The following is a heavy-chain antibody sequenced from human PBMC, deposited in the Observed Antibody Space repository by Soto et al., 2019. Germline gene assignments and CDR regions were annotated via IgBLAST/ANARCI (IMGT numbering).Heavy chain of an antibody. J-gene: IGHJ6*02. CDR1: GGSVSSGSYY. CDR3: ARDLRGYERAYYYYYGMEV. V-gene: IGHV4-61*01. Sequence: SETLSLTCTVSGGSVSSGSYYWSCIRQPPGKGLEWIGYIYYSGSTNYNPSLKSRVTISVDTSKNQFSLKLSSVTAADTAVYYCARDLRGYERAYYYYYGMEVWGQGNTVTVSS. CDR2: IYYSGST. D-gene: IGHD5-12*01.